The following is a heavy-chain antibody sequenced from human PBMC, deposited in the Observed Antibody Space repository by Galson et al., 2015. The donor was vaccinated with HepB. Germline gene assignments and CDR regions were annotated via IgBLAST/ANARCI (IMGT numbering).Heavy chain of an antibody. J-gene: IGHJ6*03. D-gene: IGHD2-2*01. CDR1: GFSLSTARMG. CDR3: ARIPSGIVVVPAARNLYYMDV. V-gene: IGHV2-26*01. CDR2: IFSNDEK. Sequence: PALVKPTQTLTLTCTVSGFSLSTARMGVSWIRQPPGKALEWLAHIFSNDEKSYSTSLKSRLTTSKDTSKSQVVLTMTNMDPVDTATYYCARIPSGIVVVPAARNLYYMDVWGKGTTVTVSS.